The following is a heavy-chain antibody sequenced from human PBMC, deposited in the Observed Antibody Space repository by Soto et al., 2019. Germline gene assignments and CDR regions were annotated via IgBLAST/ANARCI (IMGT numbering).Heavy chain of an antibody. D-gene: IGHD6-19*01. CDR3: ARLSVAATTASYYYYGMDV. CDR1: GGSISSYY. J-gene: IGHJ6*02. V-gene: IGHV4-59*01. Sequence: PSETLSLTCTVSGGSISSYYWSWIRPPPGKGLEWIGYIYYSGSTNYNTSLKSRVTISVDTSKNQFSLKLSSVTAAYSAVYYCARLSVAATTASYYYYGMDVWGQGTTVTVSS. CDR2: IYYSGST.